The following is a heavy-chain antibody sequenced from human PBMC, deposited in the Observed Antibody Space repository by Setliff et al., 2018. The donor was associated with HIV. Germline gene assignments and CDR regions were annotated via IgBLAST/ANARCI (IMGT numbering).Heavy chain of an antibody. D-gene: IGHD6-13*01. CDR2: INPNSGGT. Sequence: AASVKVSCKASGDAFTDYYIYWVRQAPGQGLEWMGWINPNSGGTNYAQKFQGRVTMTRDTSISTAFMDLSRLRSDDTAVYYCARDPGYKSSWYGAFDIWGQGTMVTVSS. J-gene: IGHJ3*02. CDR1: GDAFTDYY. V-gene: IGHV1-2*02. CDR3: ARDPGYKSSWYGAFDI.